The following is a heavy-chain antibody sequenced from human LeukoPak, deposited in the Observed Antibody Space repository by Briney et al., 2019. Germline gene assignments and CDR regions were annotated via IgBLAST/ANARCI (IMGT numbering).Heavy chain of an antibody. D-gene: IGHD6-19*01. J-gene: IGHJ4*02. V-gene: IGHV3-43D*03. CDR1: GFTFHDYA. CDR3: ARVGVAGRGKYYFDY. Sequence: GGSLRLSCAASGFTFHDYAMNWVRQGPGKGLEWVSLISWDSSYSYYADSVKGRFTISRDNSKNSLYLQMNSLRPEDTALYYCARVGVAGRGKYYFDYWGQGTLVTVSA. CDR2: ISWDSSYS.